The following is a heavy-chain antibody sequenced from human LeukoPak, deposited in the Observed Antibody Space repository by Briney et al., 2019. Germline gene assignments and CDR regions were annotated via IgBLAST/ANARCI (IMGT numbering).Heavy chain of an antibody. CDR2: IYSGGST. V-gene: IGHV3-53*01. D-gene: IGHD6-19*01. J-gene: IGHJ4*02. Sequence: GGSLRLSCAASGFAVSSSYMSWVHQAPGKGLEWVSVIYSGGSTYYADSVKGRFTVSRDNSKNTLYLQMNSLRAEDTAVYYCARIRSGGWVFDYWGQGTLVTVSS. CDR1: GFAVSSSY. CDR3: ARIRSGGWVFDY.